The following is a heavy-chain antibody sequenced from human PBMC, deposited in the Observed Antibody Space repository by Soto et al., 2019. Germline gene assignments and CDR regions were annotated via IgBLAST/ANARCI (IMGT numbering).Heavy chain of an antibody. D-gene: IGHD2-15*01. J-gene: IGHJ5*02. CDR1: GGSISSYY. Sequence: SETLSLTCTVSGGSISSYYWSWIRQPPGKGLEWIGYIYYSGSTNYNPSLKSRVTISVDTSKNQFSLKLSSVTAADTAVYYCAREGCSGGSCYGSGPWGKGTLVTVPS. CDR3: AREGCSGGSCYGSGP. CDR2: IYYSGST. V-gene: IGHV4-59*01.